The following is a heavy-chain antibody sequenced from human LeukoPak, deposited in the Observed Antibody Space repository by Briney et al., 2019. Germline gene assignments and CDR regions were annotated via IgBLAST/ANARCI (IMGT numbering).Heavy chain of an antibody. D-gene: IGHD3-9*01. CDR2: ISSSGSTI. CDR3: ARAIYGIFIYYMDV. Sequence: GGSLRLSCAASGFTFSSYEMNWVRQAPGKGLEWVSYISSSGSTIYYADSVKGRFTISRDNAKNSLYLQMNSLRAEDTAVYYCARAIYGIFIYYMDVWGKGTTVTISS. J-gene: IGHJ6*03. CDR1: GFTFSSYE. V-gene: IGHV3-48*03.